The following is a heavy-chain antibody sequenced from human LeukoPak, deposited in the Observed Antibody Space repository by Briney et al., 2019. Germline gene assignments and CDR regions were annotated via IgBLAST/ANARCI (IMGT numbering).Heavy chain of an antibody. CDR2: ISYDGSNK. CDR1: GFTFSTYG. D-gene: IGHD3-22*01. V-gene: IGHV3-30*18. J-gene: IGHJ4*02. Sequence: GGSLRLSSAASGFTFSTYGMHWVRQTPGKGLEWVALISYDGSNKYYADSVKGRFTISRDNSKNTLYLQMNSLRPEDTAVYYCAKELKPMIVVADLFDYWGQGTLVTVSS. CDR3: AKELKPMIVVADLFDY.